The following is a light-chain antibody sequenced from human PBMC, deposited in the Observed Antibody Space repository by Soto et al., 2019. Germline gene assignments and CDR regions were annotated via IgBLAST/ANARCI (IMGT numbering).Light chain of an antibody. CDR3: QQYNNWPGT. Sequence: EIVLTQSPGTLSLSPGERVTLSCRASQSLNRDLAWYQQKPGQSPRLLIFGASIRATGIPARFSGSGSGTEFTLTIGSLQSEDCALYYCQQYNNWPGTFGQGTKVDIK. CDR1: QSLNRD. V-gene: IGKV3-15*01. CDR2: GAS. J-gene: IGKJ1*01.